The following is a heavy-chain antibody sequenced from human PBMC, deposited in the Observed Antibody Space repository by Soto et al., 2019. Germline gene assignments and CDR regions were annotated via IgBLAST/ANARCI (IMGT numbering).Heavy chain of an antibody. V-gene: IGHV2-5*01. D-gene: IGHD3-9*01. Sequence: SGPTLVNPTQTLTLTCTFSGFSLSTGGVAVGWIRQPPGKALEWLALIYWNDDKLYSPSLKTRLTVTKDTSKNQVILTMTNVGPVDTATYYCAHKLRYLDPMDVWGQGTTVTVSS. CDR1: GFSLSTGGVA. CDR3: AHKLRYLDPMDV. CDR2: IYWNDDK. J-gene: IGHJ6*02.